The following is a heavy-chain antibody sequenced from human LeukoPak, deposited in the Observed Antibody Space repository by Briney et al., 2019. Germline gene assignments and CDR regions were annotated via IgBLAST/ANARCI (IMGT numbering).Heavy chain of an antibody. CDR3: ARDRPNYYGTNGHYYRRDGDY. CDR2: ITSAGEST. V-gene: IGHV3-23*01. Sequence: GGSLRLSCAASGFTFSNAWMSWVRQAPGKGLEWVSSITSAGESTYYAGTVKGRFTISRDNSRNTLYLQMNSLRVEDTAIYYCARDRPNYYGTNGHYYRRDGDYWGQGTLVTVSS. J-gene: IGHJ4*02. D-gene: IGHD3-22*01. CDR1: GFTFSNAW.